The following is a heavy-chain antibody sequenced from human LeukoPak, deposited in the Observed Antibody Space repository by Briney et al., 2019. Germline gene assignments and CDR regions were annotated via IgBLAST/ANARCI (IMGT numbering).Heavy chain of an antibody. V-gene: IGHV4-59*01. CDR3: ARDGGSSGYYDY. J-gene: IGHJ4*02. CDR2: IYYSGST. D-gene: IGHD3-22*01. CDR1: GGSISNYY. Sequence: PSETLSLTCAVSGGSISNYYWSWIRQPPGKGLEWIGYIYYSGSTNYNPSLKSRVTISVDTSKNQFSLKLSSVTAADTAVYYCARDGGSSGYYDYWGQGTLVTVSS.